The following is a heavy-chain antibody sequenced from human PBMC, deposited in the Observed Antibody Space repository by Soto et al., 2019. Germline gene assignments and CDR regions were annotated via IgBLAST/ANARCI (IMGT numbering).Heavy chain of an antibody. D-gene: IGHD3-10*01. V-gene: IGHV6-1*01. Sequence: SQTLSLTCAISGDSVSSNSAAWNWIRQSPSRGLEWLGRTYYRSKWYNDYAVSVKSRITTNPDTSKNQFSLQLNSVTPEDTAVYYCARQDVGLLWFGERGKYFDYWGQGTLVTVSS. CDR3: ARQDVGLLWFGERGKYFDY. CDR2: TYYRSKWYN. J-gene: IGHJ4*02. CDR1: GDSVSSNSAA.